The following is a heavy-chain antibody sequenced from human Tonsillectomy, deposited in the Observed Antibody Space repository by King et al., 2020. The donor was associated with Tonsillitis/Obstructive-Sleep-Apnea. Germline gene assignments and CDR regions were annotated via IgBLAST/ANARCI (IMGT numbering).Heavy chain of an antibody. J-gene: IGHJ1*01. D-gene: IGHD6-13*01. V-gene: IGHV3-30*04. Sequence: VQLVESGGGVVQPGRSLRLSCAASGFTFISYAMPWVRQAPGKGREWRAVISYDGSNKDYANSVKGRFTIPRDNSKNTLYLQMNSLRAEDTAVYYCARDSGIAAVGTRRHFQHWGQGTLVTVSS. CDR3: ARDSGIAAVGTRRHFQH. CDR2: ISYDGSNK. CDR1: GFTFISYA.